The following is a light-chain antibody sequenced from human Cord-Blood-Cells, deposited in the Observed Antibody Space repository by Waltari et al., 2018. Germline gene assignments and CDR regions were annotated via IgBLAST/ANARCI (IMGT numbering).Light chain of an antibody. J-gene: IGLJ1*01. CDR3: SSYAGSNNYV. Sequence: QSALTQPPSASGSPGQSVTLSSTGTRSDVGGYNSVSWYQQHPGKAPKLMIYEVSKRPSGVPDRFSGSKSGNTASLTVSGLQAEDEADYYCSSYAGSNNYVFGTGTKVTVL. CDR1: RSDVGGYNS. CDR2: EVS. V-gene: IGLV2-8*01.